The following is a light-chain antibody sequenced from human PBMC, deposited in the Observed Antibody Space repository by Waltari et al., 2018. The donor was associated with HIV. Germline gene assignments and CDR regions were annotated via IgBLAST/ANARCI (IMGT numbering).Light chain of an antibody. CDR1: QDIRGD. J-gene: IGKJ4*01. CDR3: QQFNIYPLT. CDR2: SVS. Sequence: DIQLTQSPSFLSAYVGDTVTITCRASQDIRGDLAWYQQKPGKVPNLLVFSVSTLESGVPSRFSGSGSGTEFTLTISSLQPEDFVTYYCQQFNIYPLTFGGGTKVEI. V-gene: IGKV1-9*01.